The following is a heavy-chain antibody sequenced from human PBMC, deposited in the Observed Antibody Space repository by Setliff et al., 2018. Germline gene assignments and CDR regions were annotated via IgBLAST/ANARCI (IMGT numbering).Heavy chain of an antibody. Sequence: ASVKVSCKASGYTSINYGISWVRQAPGQGLEWMGWISGSTDNTNYAQKFRGRVTMTTDTYTSTANMELRSLRSDDTAVYYCARETYGDFYFDSWGQGTLVTVSS. CDR2: ISGSTDNT. D-gene: IGHD4-17*01. CDR1: GYTSINYG. CDR3: ARETYGDFYFDS. J-gene: IGHJ4*02. V-gene: IGHV1-18*01.